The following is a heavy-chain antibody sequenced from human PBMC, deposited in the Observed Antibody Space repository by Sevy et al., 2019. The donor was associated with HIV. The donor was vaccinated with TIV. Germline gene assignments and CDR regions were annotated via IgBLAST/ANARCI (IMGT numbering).Heavy chain of an antibody. V-gene: IGHV1-69*13. CDR3: ASQGDCSGGSCYFDAFDI. CDR1: GGTFSSYA. CDR2: IIPIFGTA. D-gene: IGHD2-15*01. Sequence: ASVKVSCKASGGTFSSYAISWVRQAPGQGLEWMGGIIPIFGTANYAQTFQGRVTITADESTSTAYMELSSLRSEDTAVYYCASQGDCSGGSCYFDAFDIWGQGTMVTVSS. J-gene: IGHJ3*02.